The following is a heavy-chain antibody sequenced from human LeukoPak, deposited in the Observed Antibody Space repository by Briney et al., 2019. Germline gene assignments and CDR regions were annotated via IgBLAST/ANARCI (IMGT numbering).Heavy chain of an antibody. CDR2: IYSGGST. CDR1: GFTVSSNY. CDR3: ARGRGDYYGSGSDYIDY. Sequence: PGGSLRLSCAASGFTVSSNYMSWVRQAPGKGLEWVSVIYSGGSTYYADSVKGRFTISRDNSKNTLYLQMNSLRAEDTAVYYCARGRGDYYGSGSDYIDYWGHGTLVTVSS. J-gene: IGHJ4*01. D-gene: IGHD3-10*01. V-gene: IGHV3-53*01.